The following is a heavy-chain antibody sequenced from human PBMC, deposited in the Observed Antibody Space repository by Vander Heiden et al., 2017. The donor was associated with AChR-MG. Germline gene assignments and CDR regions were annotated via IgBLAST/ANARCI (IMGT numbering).Heavy chain of an antibody. J-gene: IGHJ4*02. D-gene: IGHD6-13*01. V-gene: IGHV3-49*03. CDR1: GFTFGDYG. Sequence: EVQLVESGGALIEPGRSLRLSCTTSGFTFGDYGMIWFRQAPGKGLEWVGLIRSKARGGATEYAASVKGRFTLSRDDSKSIAYLQMNSLKTEDTALYYCTRAEEGSIWSGRVFDYWGQGTLVTVSS. CDR3: TRAEEGSIWSGRVFDY. CDR2: IRSKARGGAT.